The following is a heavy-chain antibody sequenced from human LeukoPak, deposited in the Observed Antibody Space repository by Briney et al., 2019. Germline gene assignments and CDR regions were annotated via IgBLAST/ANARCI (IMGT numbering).Heavy chain of an antibody. V-gene: IGHV3-30*19. CDR3: AREILGYCSGGSCYWFDP. D-gene: IGHD2-15*01. CDR1: GFTFSSYG. J-gene: IGHJ5*02. Sequence: GGSLRLSCAASGFTFSSYGMHWVRQAPGKGLEWVAVIWYDGSNKYYADSVKGRFTISRDNSKNTLYLQMNSLRAEDTAVYYCAREILGYCSGGSCYWFDPWGQGTLVTVSS. CDR2: IWYDGSNK.